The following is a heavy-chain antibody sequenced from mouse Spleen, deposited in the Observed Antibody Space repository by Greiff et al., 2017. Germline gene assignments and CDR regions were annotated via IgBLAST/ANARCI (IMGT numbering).Heavy chain of an antibody. Sequence: EVKLMESEGGLVQPGSSMKLSCTASGFTFSDYYMAWVRQVPEKGLEWVANINYDGSSTYYLDSLKSRFIISRDNAKNILYLQMSSLKSEDTATYYCARDKAGWYFDVWGAGTTVTVSS. J-gene: IGHJ1*01. CDR3: ARDKAGWYFDV. CDR2: INYDGSST. V-gene: IGHV5-16*01. D-gene: IGHD1-3*01. CDR1: GFTFSDYY.